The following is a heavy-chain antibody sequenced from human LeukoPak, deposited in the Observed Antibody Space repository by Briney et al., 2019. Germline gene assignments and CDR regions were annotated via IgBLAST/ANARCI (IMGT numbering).Heavy chain of an antibody. CDR3: AKLLGGTTTD. J-gene: IGHJ4*02. V-gene: IGHV3-23*01. D-gene: IGHD1-26*01. Sequence: PGGSLRLSCAASGFTFSSSAMTWVRQAPGKGLEWVSSISPSGTNTYYADSVRVRFTISRGNSRNTLYLQMNSLRAEDTARYYCAKLLGGTTTDWGQGTLVTVSS. CDR1: GFTFSSSA. CDR2: ISPSGTNT.